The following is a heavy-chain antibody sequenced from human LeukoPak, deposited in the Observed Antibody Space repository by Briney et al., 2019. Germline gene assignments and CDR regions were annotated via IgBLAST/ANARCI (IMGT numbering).Heavy chain of an antibody. V-gene: IGHV4-34*01. J-gene: IGHJ4*02. CDR1: GGSFSGYY. CDR3: ASLPAITYYYDSSGWS. CDR2: INHNGST. Sequence: KPSETLSLTCAVYGGSFSGYYWSWIRQPPGKGLEWIGEINHNGSTNYNPSLKSRVTISVDTSKNQFSLKLSSVTAADTAVYYCASLPAITYYYDSSGWSWGQGTLVTVSS. D-gene: IGHD3-22*01.